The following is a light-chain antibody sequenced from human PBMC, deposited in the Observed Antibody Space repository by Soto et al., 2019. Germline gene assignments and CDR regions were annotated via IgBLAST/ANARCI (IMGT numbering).Light chain of an antibody. Sequence: EIVMTQSPATLSVSPGERVTLSCRASESVGSNLAWYHQKPGQAPRLLIYGASTRATDIPARFSGSGSGTEVTLTISSLQSEDFAVYFCQQFKKWPLTGGGGTKVEIK. CDR3: QQFKKWPLT. J-gene: IGKJ4*01. V-gene: IGKV3-15*01. CDR2: GAS. CDR1: ESVGSN.